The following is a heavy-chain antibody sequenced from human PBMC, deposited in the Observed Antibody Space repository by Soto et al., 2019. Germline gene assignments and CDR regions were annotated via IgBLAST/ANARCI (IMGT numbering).Heavy chain of an antibody. CDR1: GFSLTTTGVG. D-gene: IGHD6-25*01. CDR3: ALGIAARQFDS. V-gene: IGHV2-5*02. J-gene: IGHJ4*02. Sequence: QISLKESGPALVKPTQTLTLTCSFSGFSLTTTGVGVGWIRQPPGKALEWLALIYWDDDERYNPSLKNRLTITKDTSKDLVVLTTTNVGPVATATYESALGIAARQFDSCGQGTVVTVSS. CDR2: IYWDDDE.